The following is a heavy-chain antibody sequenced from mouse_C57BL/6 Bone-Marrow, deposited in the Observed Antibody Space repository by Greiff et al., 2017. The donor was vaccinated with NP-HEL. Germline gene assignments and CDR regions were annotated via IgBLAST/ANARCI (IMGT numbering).Heavy chain of an antibody. Sequence: EVQLQQSGPELVKPGASVKIPCKASGYTFTDYNMDWVKQSHGKSLEWIGDINPNNGGTIYNQKFKGKATLTVDKSSSTAYMELRSLTSEDTAVYYCARKRIPGRYFDVWGTGTTVTVSS. CDR2: INPNNGGT. CDR3: ARKRIPGRYFDV. J-gene: IGHJ1*03. CDR1: GYTFTDYN. V-gene: IGHV1-18*01. D-gene: IGHD3-1*01.